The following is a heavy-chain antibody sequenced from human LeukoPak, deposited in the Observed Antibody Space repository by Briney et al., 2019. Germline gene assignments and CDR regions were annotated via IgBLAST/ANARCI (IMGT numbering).Heavy chain of an antibody. J-gene: IGHJ4*02. V-gene: IGHV1-69*05. D-gene: IGHD4-17*01. CDR3: AREYYGDYPGY. CDR1: GGTFSSYA. Sequence: GSSVKVSCKASGGTFSSYAISWVRQAPGQGLEWMGRIIPIFGTANYAQKFQGRVTITTDESTSTAYMEPSSLRSGDTAVYYCAREYYGDYPGYWGQGTLVTVSS. CDR2: IIPIFGTA.